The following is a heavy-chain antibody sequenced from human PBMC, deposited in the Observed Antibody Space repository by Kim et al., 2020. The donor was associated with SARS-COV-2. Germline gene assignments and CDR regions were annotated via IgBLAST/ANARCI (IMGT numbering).Heavy chain of an antibody. CDR1: GGSISSYY. Sequence: SETLSLTCTVSGGSISSYYWSWIRQPPGKGLEWIGYIYYSGSTNYNPSLKSRVTISVDTSKNQFSLKLSSVTAADTAVYYCARDQGGEGSSGWYHYYSGMDVWGQGTTVTVSS. D-gene: IGHD6-19*01. J-gene: IGHJ6*02. CDR2: IYYSGST. CDR3: ARDQGGEGSSGWYHYYSGMDV. V-gene: IGHV4-59*01.